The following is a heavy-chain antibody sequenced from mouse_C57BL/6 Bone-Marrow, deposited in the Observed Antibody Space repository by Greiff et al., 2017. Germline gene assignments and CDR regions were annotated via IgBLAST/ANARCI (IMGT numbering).Heavy chain of an antibody. J-gene: IGHJ4*01. Sequence: QVQLQQSGAELVKPGASVKLSCKASGYTFTSYWMHWVKQRPGQGLEWIGMIHPNSGSTNYNEKFKSKATLTVDKSSSTAYMQLSSLTSEDSAVYYCARFPFIYYYGSSYPYYAMDYWGQGTSVTVAS. D-gene: IGHD1-1*01. V-gene: IGHV1-64*01. CDR3: ARFPFIYYYGSSYPYYAMDY. CDR1: GYTFTSYW. CDR2: IHPNSGST.